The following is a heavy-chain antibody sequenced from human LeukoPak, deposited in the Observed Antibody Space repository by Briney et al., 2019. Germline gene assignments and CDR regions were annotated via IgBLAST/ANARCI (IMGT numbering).Heavy chain of an antibody. D-gene: IGHD3-22*01. CDR1: GGSISSYY. V-gene: IGHV4-59*01. Sequence: SETLSLTCTVSGGSISSYYWSWIRQPPGKGLEWIGYIYYSGSTNYNPSLKSRVTISVETSKNQFSLKLSSVTAADTAVYYCARDRYYYDSSGYYEFFDYWGQGTLVTVSS. CDR2: IYYSGST. CDR3: ARDRYYYDSSGYYEFFDY. J-gene: IGHJ4*02.